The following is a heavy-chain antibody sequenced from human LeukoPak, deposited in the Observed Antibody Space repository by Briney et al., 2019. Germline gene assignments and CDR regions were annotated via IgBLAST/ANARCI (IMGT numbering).Heavy chain of an antibody. V-gene: IGHV1-18*01. CDR2: ISSYNDNT. CDR1: GYNFITYP. Sequence: ASVKVSCKASGYNFITYPLIWVRQAPGQGLEWMGRISSYNDNTDLAQNLQGRVTMTTDTSTSTAYMELRGLTSDDTAVFFCARVATIWGSHRYFDYWGQGTLVTVSS. D-gene: IGHD3-16*02. CDR3: ARVATIWGSHRYFDY. J-gene: IGHJ4*02.